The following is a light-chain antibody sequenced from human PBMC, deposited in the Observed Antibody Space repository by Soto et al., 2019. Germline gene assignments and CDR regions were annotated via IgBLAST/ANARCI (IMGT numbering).Light chain of an antibody. Sequence: QSGLTQPASVSGSPGQSITISCTGTSSDVGLYDYVSWYQQHPGKAPQLMIYAVSNRPSGVSNRFSASKSGNTASLFISGLQAEDEADYYCSSYTSDSSYVFGSGIKVTVL. J-gene: IGLJ1*01. CDR1: SSDVGLYDY. CDR3: SSYTSDSSYV. CDR2: AVS. V-gene: IGLV2-14*01.